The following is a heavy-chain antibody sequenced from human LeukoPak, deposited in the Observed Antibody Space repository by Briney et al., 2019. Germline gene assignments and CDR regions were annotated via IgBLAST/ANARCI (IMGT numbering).Heavy chain of an antibody. CDR1: GFTFSSYA. Sequence: GGSLRLSCAASGFTFSSYAMSWVRQAPGKGLEWVSAISGSGGSTYYADSVKGRFTIPRDNSKNSLYLQMNSLRAEDTAVYYCAKYGGNSPFDYWGQGTLVTVSS. D-gene: IGHD4-23*01. J-gene: IGHJ4*02. V-gene: IGHV3-23*01. CDR3: AKYGGNSPFDY. CDR2: ISGSGGST.